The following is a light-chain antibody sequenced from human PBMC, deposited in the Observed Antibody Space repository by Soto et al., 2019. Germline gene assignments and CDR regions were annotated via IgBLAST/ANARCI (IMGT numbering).Light chain of an antibody. J-gene: IGLJ2*01. Sequence: QSVLTQPPSVSAAPGQKVTISCSGSSSNIGYNYVSWYQQLPGTAPKLLIYDNDKRPSGIPDRFSGSKSGTSATLGITGLQTGDEADYYCGTWDSSLSGGVFGGGTKLTVL. CDR1: SSNIGYNY. CDR3: GTWDSSLSGGV. CDR2: DND. V-gene: IGLV1-51*01.